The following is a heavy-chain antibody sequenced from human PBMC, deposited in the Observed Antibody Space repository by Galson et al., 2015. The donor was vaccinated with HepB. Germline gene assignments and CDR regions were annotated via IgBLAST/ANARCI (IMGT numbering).Heavy chain of an antibody. CDR2: ISGSGGST. J-gene: IGHJ4*02. Sequence: SLRLSCAASGFTFSSYAMSWVRQAPGKGLEWVSAISGSGGSTYYADSVKGRFTISRDNSKNTLYLQMNSLKTKDTAVYYCTTQDDFWSGYHNDYWGQGTLITVSS. CDR1: GFTFSSYA. V-gene: IGHV3-23*01. CDR3: TTQDDFWSGYHNDY. D-gene: IGHD3-3*01.